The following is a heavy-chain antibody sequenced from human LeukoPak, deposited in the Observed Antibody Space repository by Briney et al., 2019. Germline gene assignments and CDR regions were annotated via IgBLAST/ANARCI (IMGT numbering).Heavy chain of an antibody. Sequence: GGSLRRSCAASGFTFSSYSMNWVRQAPGKGLEWVSSISSSSSYIYYADSVKGRFTISRDNAKNSLYLQMNSLRAEDTSVYYCARASTGRFEEAYWGQGTLVTVSS. J-gene: IGHJ4*02. CDR2: ISSSSSYI. D-gene: IGHD1-14*01. V-gene: IGHV3-21*01. CDR3: ARASTGRFEEAY. CDR1: GFTFSSYS.